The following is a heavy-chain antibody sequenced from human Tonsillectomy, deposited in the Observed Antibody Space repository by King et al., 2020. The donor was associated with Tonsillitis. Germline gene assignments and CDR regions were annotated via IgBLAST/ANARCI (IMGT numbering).Heavy chain of an antibody. CDR2: ISSSSTTI. V-gene: IGHV3-48*04. J-gene: IGHJ4*02. CDR1: GFTFSSYS. Sequence: QLVQSGGGLVQPGGSLRLSCAASGFTFSSYSMNWVRQAPGKGLEWVSYISSSSTTIYYADSVKGRFTISRDNAKNSLYLQMNSLRAEDTSVYYCARDSPMITFDYWGQGTLVTGSS. D-gene: IGHD3-22*01. CDR3: ARDSPMITFDY.